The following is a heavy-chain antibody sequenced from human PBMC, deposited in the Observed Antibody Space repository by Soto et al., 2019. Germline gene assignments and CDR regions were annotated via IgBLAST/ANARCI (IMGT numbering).Heavy chain of an antibody. D-gene: IGHD3-22*01. CDR2: IYRGGTT. CDR3: ARGYYDSSGYQTYTTNYFDY. J-gene: IGHJ4*02. CDR1: GFTVSSNY. V-gene: IGHV3-53*04. Sequence: GGSLRLSCAASGFTVSSNYMSWVRQAPGKGLEWVSTIYRGGTTYYADSVTGRFTISRHYSENTLYLQMSNLRTEDTAVYFCARGYYDSSGYQTYTTNYFDYWGQGTPVTVSS.